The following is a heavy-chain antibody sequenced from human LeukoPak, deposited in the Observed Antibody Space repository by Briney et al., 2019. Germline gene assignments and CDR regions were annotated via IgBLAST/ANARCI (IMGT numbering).Heavy chain of an antibody. J-gene: IGHJ4*02. V-gene: IGHV3-30-3*01. CDR2: ISYDGSNK. Sequence: PGGSLRLSCAAFGFTFSSYAMHWVRQAPGKGLEGVAVISYDGSNKYYADSVKGRFTISRDNSKNTLYLQMNSLRAEDTAVYYCARDDRWEQWLVRALSYYFDYWGQGTLVTVSS. D-gene: IGHD6-19*01. CDR3: ARDDRWEQWLVRALSYYFDY. CDR1: GFTFSSYA.